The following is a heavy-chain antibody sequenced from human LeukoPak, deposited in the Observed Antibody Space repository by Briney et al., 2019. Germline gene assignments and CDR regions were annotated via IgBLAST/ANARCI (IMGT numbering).Heavy chain of an antibody. D-gene: IGHD6-19*01. J-gene: IGHJ3*02. CDR2: IYYSGST. CDR3: ATSIAVAGVGAFDI. CDR1: GGSISSYY. V-gene: IGHV4-59*08. Sequence: PSETLSLTCTVSGGSISSYYWSWIRQPPGKGLEWIGYIYYSGSTYYNPSLKSRVTISVDTSKNQFSLKLSSVTAADTAVYYCATSIAVAGVGAFDIWGQGTMVTVSS.